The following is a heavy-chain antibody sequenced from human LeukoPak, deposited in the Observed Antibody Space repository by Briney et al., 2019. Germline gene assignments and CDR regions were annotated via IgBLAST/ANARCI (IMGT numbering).Heavy chain of an antibody. CDR1: GGSFSGYY. J-gene: IGHJ3*02. CDR3: ARAPRDGYKMGAFDI. CDR2: INYSGST. D-gene: IGHD5-24*01. Sequence: PSETLSLTCAVYGGSFSGYYWSWIRQPPGKGLEWIGEINYSGSTNYNPSLKSRVTISVDTSKNQFSLRLTSVTAADTAVYYCARAPRDGYKMGAFDIWDQGTKVTVSS. V-gene: IGHV4-34*01.